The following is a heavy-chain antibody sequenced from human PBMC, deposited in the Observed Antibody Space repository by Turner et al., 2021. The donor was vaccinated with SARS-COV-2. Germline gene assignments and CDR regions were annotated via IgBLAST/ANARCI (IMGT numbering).Heavy chain of an antibody. J-gene: IGHJ4*02. V-gene: IGHV1-69*04. D-gene: IGHD3-22*01. CDR3: ARAKFYYDDSSGYQYYFDY. CDR1: GGTCSSYA. CDR2: ITPILGRA. Sequence: QVQLGQSGAEVKKPGSSVKVSCKASGGTCSSYAINWVRQAPGQGLEWMGRITPILGRANYAQKFQGRVAITADKSTSTAYMELSSLRSEDTAVYYCARAKFYYDDSSGYQYYFDYWGQGTLVTVSS.